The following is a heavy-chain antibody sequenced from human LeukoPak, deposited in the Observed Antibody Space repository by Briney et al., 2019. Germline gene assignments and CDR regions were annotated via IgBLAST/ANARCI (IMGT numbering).Heavy chain of an antibody. V-gene: IGHV4-39*02. CDR2: IYYSGST. D-gene: IGHD3-3*01. CDR3: ARDPPITIFTPGWFDP. CDR1: GGSISSSSYY. Sequence: NPSETLSLTCTVSGGSISSSSYYWGWIRQPPGKGLEWIGSIYYSGSTYYNPSLKSRVTISVDTSKNQFSLKLSSVTAADTAVYYCARDPPITIFTPGWFDPWGQGTLVTVSS. J-gene: IGHJ5*02.